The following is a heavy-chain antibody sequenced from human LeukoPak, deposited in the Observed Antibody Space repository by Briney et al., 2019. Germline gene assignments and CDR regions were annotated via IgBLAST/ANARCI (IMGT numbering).Heavy chain of an antibody. J-gene: IGHJ3*02. CDR2: IYHSGST. D-gene: IGHD6-19*01. CDR3: ARVKIAVAGDAFDI. Sequence: PSETLSLTCTVSGYSISSGYYWGWIRQPPGKGLEWIGSIYHSGSTNYNPSLKSRVTISVDTSKNQFSLKLSSVTAADTAVYYCARVKIAVAGDAFDIWGQGTMVTVSS. V-gene: IGHV4-38-2*02. CDR1: GYSISSGYY.